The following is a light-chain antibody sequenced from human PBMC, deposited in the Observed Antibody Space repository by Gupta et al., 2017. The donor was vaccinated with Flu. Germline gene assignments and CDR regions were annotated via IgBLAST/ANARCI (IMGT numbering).Light chain of an antibody. CDR3: RQSVRLRT. J-gene: IGKJ1*01. Sequence: DIVMTQTPLSLSVTHGQPACIYCRSSQSLLQSDGMTYFLRDMQKPGHPPQHMLYEVSTRFSEVPDRFSGSGEVKDFTLNSSRAEVEAGGCHYGRQSVRLRTFGQGTKVEIK. V-gene: IGKV2D-29*01. CDR1: QSLLQSDGMTY. CDR2: EVS.